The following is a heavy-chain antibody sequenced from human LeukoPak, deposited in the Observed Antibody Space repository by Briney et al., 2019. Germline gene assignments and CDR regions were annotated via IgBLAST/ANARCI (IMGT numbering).Heavy chain of an antibody. CDR3: AREGEHYGSGSSVDY. D-gene: IGHD3-10*01. Sequence: SETLSLTYTVSGGSISSGDYYWSWIRQPPGKGLEWIGYIYYSGSTYYNPSLKSRVTISVDTSKNQFSLKLSSVTAADTAVYYCAREGEHYGSGSSVDYWGQGTLVTVSS. CDR1: GGSISSGDYY. V-gene: IGHV4-30-4*01. J-gene: IGHJ4*02. CDR2: IYYSGST.